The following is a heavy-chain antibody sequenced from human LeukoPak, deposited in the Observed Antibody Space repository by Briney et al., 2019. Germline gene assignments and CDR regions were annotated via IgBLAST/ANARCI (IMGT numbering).Heavy chain of an antibody. D-gene: IGHD5-18*01. J-gene: IGHJ4*02. CDR2: VYYSGST. CDR3: ARGAAGYSYG. V-gene: IGHV4-61*01. CDR1: GASVSSGSFY. Sequence: TSETPSLTCTVSGASVSSGSFYWSWIRQAPGKALEWIGYVYYSGSTHYSSSLKSRVTISIDTSKNQFSLKLNSVTAADTAVYYCARGAAGYSYGWGQGTLVTVSS.